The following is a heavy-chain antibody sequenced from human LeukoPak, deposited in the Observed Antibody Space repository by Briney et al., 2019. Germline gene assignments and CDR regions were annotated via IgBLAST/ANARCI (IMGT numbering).Heavy chain of an antibody. V-gene: IGHV4-34*01. Sequence: PPETLSLTCAVYGGSFSGYYWSWIRQPPGKGLEWIGEINHSGSTNYNPSLKSRVTISVDTSKDQFSLKLSSVTAADTAVYYCARFKRKDAFDIWGQGTMVTVSS. CDR2: INHSGST. D-gene: IGHD1-14*01. CDR1: GGSFSGYY. J-gene: IGHJ3*02. CDR3: ARFKRKDAFDI.